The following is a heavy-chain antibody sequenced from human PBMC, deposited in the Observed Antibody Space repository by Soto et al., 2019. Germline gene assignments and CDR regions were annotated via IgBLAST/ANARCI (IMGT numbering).Heavy chain of an antibody. J-gene: IGHJ5*01. V-gene: IGHV4-39*02. CDR2: LYYRGTT. CDR1: VGSVTNSSYH. CDR3: VGVLAATVVS. Sequence: SETLSLTCKVSVGSVTNSSYHWGWIRQTPGKGLEWIATLYYRGTTDYNSALRSRATMSVDTSRDHFSLTLTSVTVADTAVYFCVGVLAATVVSWGHGTPVT. D-gene: IGHD3-16*01.